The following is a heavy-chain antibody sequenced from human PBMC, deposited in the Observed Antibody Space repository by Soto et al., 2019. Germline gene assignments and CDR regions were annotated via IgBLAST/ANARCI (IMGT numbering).Heavy chain of an antibody. D-gene: IGHD6-6*01. V-gene: IGHV3-7*03. J-gene: IGHJ4*02. CDR3: ARDSPYSSSSDFFDY. CDR2: IKQDGSEK. CDR1: GFTFSSYW. Sequence: VQLVESGGGVVQPGTSLRLSCAASGFTFSSYWMSWVRQAPGKGLEWVANIKQDGSEKYYVDSVKGRFTISRDNAKNSLYLQMNSLRAEDTAVYYCARDSPYSSSSDFFDYWGQGTLVTVSS.